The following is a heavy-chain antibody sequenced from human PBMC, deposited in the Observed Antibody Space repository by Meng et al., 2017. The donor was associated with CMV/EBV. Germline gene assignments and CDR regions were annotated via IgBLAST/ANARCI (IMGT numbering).Heavy chain of an antibody. CDR3: AVGWYFDFDY. CDR1: GYSFTNYW. J-gene: IGHJ4*02. V-gene: IGHV5-10-1*01. D-gene: IGHD1-14*01. Sequence: KVSCKGSGYSFTNYWISWVRQMPGKGLEWMGTIDPSDYYTNYSPSFQGHVTISADKSISTAYLQWSSLKASDTAMYYCAVGWYFDFDYWGQGTLVTVSS. CDR2: IDPSDYYT.